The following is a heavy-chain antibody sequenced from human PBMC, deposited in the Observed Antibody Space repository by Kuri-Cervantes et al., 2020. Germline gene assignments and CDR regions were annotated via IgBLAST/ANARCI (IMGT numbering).Heavy chain of an antibody. CDR3: ARTYCSGTICYSVDY. D-gene: IGHD2-2*01. Sequence: GGSLRFSCAASGFTFSSYGMHWVRQAPGKGLEWVAVIWYDGSNKYYADSVKGRFTISSDNSKNTLYLQMSSLRAEDTALYYCARTYCSGTICYSVDYWGQGTLVTVSS. J-gene: IGHJ4*02. V-gene: IGHV3-33*08. CDR2: IWYDGSNK. CDR1: GFTFSSYG.